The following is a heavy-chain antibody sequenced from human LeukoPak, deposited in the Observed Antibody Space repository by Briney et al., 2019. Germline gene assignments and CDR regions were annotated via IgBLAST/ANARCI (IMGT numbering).Heavy chain of an antibody. CDR2: ISSSSTI. CDR3: ARSVATNTRADY. D-gene: IGHD5-12*01. Sequence: GESLKISCAVSGFTFSSYSMNWVRQAPGKGLEWVSYISSSSTIYYADSAKGRFTISRDNAKNSLYLQMNSLRAEDTAVYYCARSVATNTRADYWGQGTLVTVSS. CDR1: GFTFSSYS. J-gene: IGHJ4*02. V-gene: IGHV3-48*01.